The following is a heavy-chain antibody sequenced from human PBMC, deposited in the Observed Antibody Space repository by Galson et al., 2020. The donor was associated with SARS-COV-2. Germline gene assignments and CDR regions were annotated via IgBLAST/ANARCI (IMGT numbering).Heavy chain of an antibody. J-gene: IGHJ6*02. Sequence: GGSLRLSCAASGFTFSSYAMHWVRQAPGKGLEWVAVISYDGSNKYYADSMKGRFTISRDNSKNTLYLQMNSLRAEDTAVYYCARELLPRYGMDVWGQGTTVTVSS. V-gene: IGHV3-30*04. D-gene: IGHD3-22*01. CDR1: GFTFSSYA. CDR2: ISYDGSNK. CDR3: ARELLPRYGMDV.